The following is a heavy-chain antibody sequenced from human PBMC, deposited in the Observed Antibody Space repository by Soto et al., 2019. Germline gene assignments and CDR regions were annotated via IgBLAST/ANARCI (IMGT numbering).Heavy chain of an antibody. CDR2: IWYDGSNK. Sequence: GGSLRLSCAASGFTFSSYGMHWVRQAPGKGLEWVAVIWYDGSNKYYADSVKGRFTISRDNSKNTLYLQMNSLRAEDTAVYYCARDSKYYGSGSFPIYGMDVWGQGTTVTVSS. V-gene: IGHV3-33*01. J-gene: IGHJ6*02. CDR3: ARDSKYYGSGSFPIYGMDV. D-gene: IGHD3-10*01. CDR1: GFTFSSYG.